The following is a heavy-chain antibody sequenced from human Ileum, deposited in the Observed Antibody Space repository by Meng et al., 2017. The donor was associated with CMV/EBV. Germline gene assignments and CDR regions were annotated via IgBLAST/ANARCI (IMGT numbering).Heavy chain of an antibody. CDR3: TRGAGAHTAKYDF. V-gene: IGHV7-4-1*02. CDR2: IETKTGNP. Sequence: QVQLVQSGSELKEPGASVKVSCKTSGYSFSSYGINWVREAPGHRLEWMGWIETKTGNPAYAPDFTGRFVFSMDTSDSTAYLEISSLRAEDTAVYYCTRGAGAHTAKYDFWGRGTLVTVSS. D-gene: IGHD5-18*01. J-gene: IGHJ4*02. CDR1: GYSFSSYG.